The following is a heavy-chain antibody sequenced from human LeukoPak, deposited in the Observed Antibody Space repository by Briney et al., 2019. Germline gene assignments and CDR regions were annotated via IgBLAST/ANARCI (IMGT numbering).Heavy chain of an antibody. J-gene: IGHJ3*02. Sequence: SETLSLTCTVSGGSISSYYWSWIRQPPGKGLEWIGYIYYSGSTNYNPSLKSRVTISVDTSKNQFSLKLSSVTAADTAVYYCARDESGGSYDAFDIWGQGTMVTVSS. CDR3: ARDESGGSYDAFDI. D-gene: IGHD1-26*01. CDR1: GGSISSYY. CDR2: IYYSGST. V-gene: IGHV4-59*12.